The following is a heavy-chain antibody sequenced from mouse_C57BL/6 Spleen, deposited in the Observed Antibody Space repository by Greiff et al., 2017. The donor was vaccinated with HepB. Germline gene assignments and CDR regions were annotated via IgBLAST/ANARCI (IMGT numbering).Heavy chain of an antibody. J-gene: IGHJ4*01. CDR1: GYTFTSYW. D-gene: IGHD6-1*01. CDR2: IDPSDSYT. V-gene: IGHV1-69*01. CDR3: ACQGYYAMDY. Sequence: VQLQQSGAELVMPGASVKLSCKASGYTFTSYWMHWVKQRPGQGLEWIGEIDPSDSYTNYNQKFKGKSTLTVDKSSSTAYMQLSSLTSEDSAVYYCACQGYYAMDYWGQGTSVTVSS.